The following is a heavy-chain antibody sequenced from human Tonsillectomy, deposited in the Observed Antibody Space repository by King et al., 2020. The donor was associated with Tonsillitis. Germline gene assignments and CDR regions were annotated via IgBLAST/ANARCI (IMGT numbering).Heavy chain of an antibody. CDR1: GYTFTGYH. CDR2: ISPNSGGT. CDR3: AKIGTAYAAFDT. V-gene: IGHV1-2*02. J-gene: IGHJ3*02. D-gene: IGHD3-10*01. Sequence: VQLVESGAEVKKPGASVKVSCKASGYTFTGYHMHWVRQARGQGLEWIGWISPNSGGTNYAQMFQGRVTMTRDTSITTAYMELSGLRADDTAVYYCAKIGTAYAAFDTWGQGTMVTVSS.